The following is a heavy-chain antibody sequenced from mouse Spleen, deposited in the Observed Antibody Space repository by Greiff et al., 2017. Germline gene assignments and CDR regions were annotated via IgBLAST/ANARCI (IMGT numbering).Heavy chain of an antibody. V-gene: IGHV1-62-2*01. CDR3: ARHEDYGSSFDY. Sequence: QVQLKESGAELVKPGASVKLSCKASGYTFTEYTIHWVKQRAGQGLEWIGWVYPGSGSIKYNEKFKDKATLTADKSSSTVYMELSRLTSEDSAVYFCARHEDYGSSFDYWGQGTTLTVSS. CDR1: GYTFTEYT. CDR2: VYPGSGSI. D-gene: IGHD1-1*01. J-gene: IGHJ2*01.